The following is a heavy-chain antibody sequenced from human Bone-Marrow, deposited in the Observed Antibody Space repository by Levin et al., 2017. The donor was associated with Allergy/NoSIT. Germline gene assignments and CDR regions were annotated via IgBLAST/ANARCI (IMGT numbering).Heavy chain of an antibody. CDR2: INHSGST. V-gene: IGHV4-34*01. CDR1: GGSFTGYF. D-gene: IGHD3-10*01. CDR3: ARGGRWSFSYYFDY. Sequence: PSETLSLTCAVDGGSFTGYFWTWIRQPPGKGLEWIGEINHSGSTKYNPSLTSRVTISVDTSKKEFSMNLSSVTAADTAVFYCARGGRWSFSYYFDYWGQGTRVTVSS. J-gene: IGHJ4*02.